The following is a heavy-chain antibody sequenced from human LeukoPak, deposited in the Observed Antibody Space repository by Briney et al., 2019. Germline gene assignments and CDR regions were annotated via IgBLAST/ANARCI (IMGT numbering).Heavy chain of an antibody. CDR2: IRSKANSYAT. CDR3: TRQGIAVAGTIGFDY. V-gene: IGHV3-73*01. CDR1: GFTFSGSA. Sequence: GGSLRLSCAASGFTFSGSAMHWVRQASRKGLEWVGRIRSKANSYATAYAASVKGRFTISRDDSKNTAYLQMNSLKTEDTAVYYCTRQGIAVAGTIGFDYWGQGTLVTVSS. J-gene: IGHJ4*02. D-gene: IGHD6-19*01.